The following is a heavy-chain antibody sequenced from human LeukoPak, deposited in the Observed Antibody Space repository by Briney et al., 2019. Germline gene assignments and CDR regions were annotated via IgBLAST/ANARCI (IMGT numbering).Heavy chain of an antibody. J-gene: IGHJ3*02. CDR1: GFTFSSYG. D-gene: IGHD4-17*01. Sequence: GGSLRLSCAASGFTFSSYGMHWVRQAPGKGLEWVAVIWYDGSNKYYADSVKGRFTISRDNSKNTLYLQMNSLRAEDTAEYYCARNQDYGVYNSVGAFDIWGQGTMVTVSS. CDR3: ARNQDYGVYNSVGAFDI. V-gene: IGHV3-33*01. CDR2: IWYDGSNK.